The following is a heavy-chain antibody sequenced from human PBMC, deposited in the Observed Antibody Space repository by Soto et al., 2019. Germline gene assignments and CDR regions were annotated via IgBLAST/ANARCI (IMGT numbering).Heavy chain of an antibody. J-gene: IGHJ6*02. CDR3: ARDHRSSYGYYYYYGMYV. CDR1: GYTFTSYG. CDR2: ISAYNGNT. Sequence: ASVKVSCKASGYTFTSYGISWVRQAPGQGLEWMGWISAYNGNTNYAQKLQGRVTMTTDTSTSTAYMELRSLRSDDTAVYYCARDHRSSYGYYYYYGMYVWGQGTTVPVSS. D-gene: IGHD6-13*01. V-gene: IGHV1-18*01.